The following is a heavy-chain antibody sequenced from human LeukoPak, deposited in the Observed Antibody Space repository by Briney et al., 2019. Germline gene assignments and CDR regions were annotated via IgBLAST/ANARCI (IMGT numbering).Heavy chain of an antibody. CDR3: ARVLVGATNYFDY. J-gene: IGHJ4*02. D-gene: IGHD1-26*01. Sequence: PSETLSLTCTVSGGSISSYYWSWIRQPPGKGLEWIGYIYYSGSTNYNPSLKSRVTISVDTSKNQFSLKLSSVTAADTAVYYCARVLVGATNYFDYWGQGTLVTVSS. CDR1: GGSISSYY. V-gene: IGHV4-59*01. CDR2: IYYSGST.